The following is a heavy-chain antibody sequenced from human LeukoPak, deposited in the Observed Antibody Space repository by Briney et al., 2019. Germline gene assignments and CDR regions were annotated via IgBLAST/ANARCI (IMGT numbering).Heavy chain of an antibody. V-gene: IGHV1-2*02. CDR1: GYTFTGYY. D-gene: IGHD1-26*01. CDR2: INPNSGGT. Sequence: GASVKVSCKASGYTFTGYYMHWVRQAPGQGLEWMGWINPNSGGTNYAQKFQGRVTMTRDTSISTAYMELSRLRSDDTAVYYRARLTGGSREIIDYWGQGTLVTVSS. CDR3: ARLTGGSREIIDY. J-gene: IGHJ4*02.